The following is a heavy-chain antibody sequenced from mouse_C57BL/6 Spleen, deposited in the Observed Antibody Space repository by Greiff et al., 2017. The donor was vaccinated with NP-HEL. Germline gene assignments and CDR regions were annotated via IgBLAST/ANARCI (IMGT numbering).Heavy chain of an antibody. V-gene: IGHV1-80*01. CDR1: GYAFSSYW. CDR3: ARRNSSGYPFAY. CDR2: IYPGDGDT. D-gene: IGHD3-2*02. J-gene: IGHJ3*01. Sequence: QVQLQQSGAELVKPGASVKISCKASGYAFSSYWMNWVKQRPGKGLEWIGQIYPGDGDTNYNGKFKGKATLTADKSSSTAYMQLSSLTPEDSAVYFCARRNSSGYPFAYWGQGTLVTVSA.